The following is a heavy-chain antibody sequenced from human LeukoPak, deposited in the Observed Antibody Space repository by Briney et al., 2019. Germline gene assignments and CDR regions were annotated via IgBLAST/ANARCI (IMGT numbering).Heavy chain of an antibody. J-gene: IGHJ6*02. CDR2: INHSGST. CDR1: GGSFSGYY. D-gene: IGHD3-10*01. Sequence: SETLSLTCAVYGGSFSGYYWSWIRQPPGRGLEWIGEINHSGSTNYNPSLKSRVTISVDTSKNQFSLKLSSVTAADTAVYYCARRKYRTIYGSGSYGMDVWGQGTTVTVSS. V-gene: IGHV4-34*01. CDR3: ARRKYRTIYGSGSYGMDV.